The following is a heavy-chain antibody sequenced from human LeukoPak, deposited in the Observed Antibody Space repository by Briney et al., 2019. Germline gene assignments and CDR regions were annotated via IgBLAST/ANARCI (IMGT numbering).Heavy chain of an antibody. V-gene: IGHV4-59*08. J-gene: IGHJ4*02. CDR1: GGSMSSHY. Sequence: SETLSLTCTVSGGSMSSHYWSWIRQPPGKGLEWIGYINYSGSTNYNPSLRSRVTISVGVSRNQFSLKLTSVTAADTAVYYCTRHVPRIVGPTNYFEKWGQGTLVTVSS. CDR2: INYSGST. D-gene: IGHD1-26*01. CDR3: TRHVPRIVGPTNYFEK.